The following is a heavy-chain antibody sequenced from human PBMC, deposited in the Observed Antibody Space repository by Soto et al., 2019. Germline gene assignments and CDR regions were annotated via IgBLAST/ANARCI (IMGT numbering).Heavy chain of an antibody. V-gene: IGHV1-3*01. D-gene: IGHD2-15*01. CDR1: GYTFTSYA. J-gene: IGHJ4*02. CDR2: INAGNGNT. Sequence: ASVKVSCKASGYTFTSYAMHWVRQAPGQRLEWMGWINAGNGNTKYSQKFQGRVTITRDTSASTAYMELSSLRSVDTATYYCAHRLCDSSCYWDVGYFDYWGLGTLVTVSS. CDR3: AHRLCDSSCYWDVGYFDY.